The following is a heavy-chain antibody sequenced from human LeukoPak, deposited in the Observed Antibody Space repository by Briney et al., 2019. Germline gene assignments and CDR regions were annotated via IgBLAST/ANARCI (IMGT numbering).Heavy chain of an antibody. CDR1: GYTFTSHG. CDR2: ISVYNGNT. Sequence: ASVKVSCKASGYTFTSHGISWVRQAPGQGLEWMGWISVYNGNTNYGQNFQGRLTMTTDISTSTAYMELSGLGSDDTAVYYCSRGKYSSSSGTDYWGQGTLVTVSS. J-gene: IGHJ4*02. D-gene: IGHD6-6*01. V-gene: IGHV1-18*01. CDR3: SRGKYSSSSGTDY.